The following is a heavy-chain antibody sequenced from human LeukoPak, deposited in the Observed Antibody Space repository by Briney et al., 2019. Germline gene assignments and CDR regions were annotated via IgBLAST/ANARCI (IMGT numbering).Heavy chain of an antibody. CDR2: INPNSGGT. Sequence: ASVKVSCKASGYTFTGYYMHWVRQAPGQGLEWMGWINPNSGGTNYAQKFQGRVTMTRDTSISTAYMEMSRLRSDDTAVYYCARAEYRVFWEELWLAHYYYYYGMDVWGQGTTVTVSS. D-gene: IGHD6-19*01. J-gene: IGHJ6*02. V-gene: IGHV1-2*02. CDR1: GYTFTGYY. CDR3: ARAEYRVFWEELWLAHYYYYYGMDV.